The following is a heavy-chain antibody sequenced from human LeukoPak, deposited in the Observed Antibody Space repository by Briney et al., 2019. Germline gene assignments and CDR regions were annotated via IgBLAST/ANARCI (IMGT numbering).Heavy chain of an antibody. J-gene: IGHJ4*02. CDR1: GYTFTSYG. CDR3: ARSEGGASGWYFIPMKY. D-gene: IGHD6-19*01. V-gene: IGHV1-18*01. Sequence: GASVKVSCKASGYTFTSYGISWVRQAPGQGLEWMGWISAYNGNTNYAQKLQGRVTMTTDTSTSTAYMELRSLRSEEKAVYYCARSEGGASGWYFIPMKYWGQGILVTVSS. CDR2: ISAYNGNT.